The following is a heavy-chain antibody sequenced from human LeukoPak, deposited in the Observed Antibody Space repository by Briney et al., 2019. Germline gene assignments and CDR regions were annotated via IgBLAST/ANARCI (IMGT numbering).Heavy chain of an antibody. CDR2: ISGSGGSS. J-gene: IGHJ4*02. CDR3: AKDTLVGSTDY. D-gene: IGHD1-26*01. CDR1: GFTFSSYA. V-gene: IGHV3-23*01. Sequence: GGSLRLSCAASGFTFSSYAMSWVRQAPGKGLEWVSTISGSGGSSYYADSVEGRFTISRDNSRNTVYLQMNSLRAEDTAVYYCAKDTLVGSTDYWGQGTLVTVSS.